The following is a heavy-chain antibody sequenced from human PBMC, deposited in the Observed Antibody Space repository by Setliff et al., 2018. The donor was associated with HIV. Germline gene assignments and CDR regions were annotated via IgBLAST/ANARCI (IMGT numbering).Heavy chain of an antibody. CDR2: IIPIFNTA. CDR1: GGTFSLYA. V-gene: IGHV1-69*13. D-gene: IGHD5-12*01. CDR3: ARDQATGYEKVWFSWIDP. Sequence: SVKVSCKASGGTFSLYAINWVRQAPGQGLEWMGGIIPIFNTANYAQKFQGRVTITADGSTSTAYMELSSLRFEDTATYYCARDQATGYEKVWFSWIDPWGQGTRVTV. J-gene: IGHJ5*02.